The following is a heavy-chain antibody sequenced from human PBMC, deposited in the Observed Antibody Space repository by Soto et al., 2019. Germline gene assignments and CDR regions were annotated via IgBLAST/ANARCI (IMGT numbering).Heavy chain of an antibody. V-gene: IGHV3-23*01. CDR2: ISGSGGST. D-gene: IGHD3-3*01. CDR3: AKEGDRGLAERITIFGVVTGIDY. Sequence: EVQLLESGGGLVQPGGSLRLSCAASGFTFSSYAMSWVRQAPGKGLEWVSAISGSGGSTYYADSVKGRFTISRDNSKNRLYLQNNSQMAVDTAVYYCAKEGDRGLAERITIFGVVTGIDYWGQGTLVTVS. CDR1: GFTFSSYA. J-gene: IGHJ4*02.